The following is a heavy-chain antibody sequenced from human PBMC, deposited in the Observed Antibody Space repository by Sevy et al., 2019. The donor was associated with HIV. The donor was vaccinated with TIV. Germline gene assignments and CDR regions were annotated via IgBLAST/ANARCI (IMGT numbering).Heavy chain of an antibody. CDR2: IYYSGST. D-gene: IGHD3-10*01. CDR1: GGSISNSSFY. J-gene: IGHJ3*01. V-gene: IGHV4-39*01. Sequence: SETLSLTCIVSGGSISNSSFYWGWIRQPPGKGLEWLGSIYYSGSTYYNPSLKGRVTLSVDTSKNQFSLKLSSVTAADTALYYCARITSRGWGVFDVWGQGTMVTVSS. CDR3: ARITSRGWGVFDV.